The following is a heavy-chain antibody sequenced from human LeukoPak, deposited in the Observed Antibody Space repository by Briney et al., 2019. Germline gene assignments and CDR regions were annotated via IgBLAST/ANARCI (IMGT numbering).Heavy chain of an antibody. CDR3: AKDYSGYECGDY. CDR2: IRGSGGGT. J-gene: IGHJ4*02. V-gene: IGHV3-23*01. CDR1: GFTFSSYV. D-gene: IGHD5-12*01. Sequence: GGSLRLSCAASGFTFSSYVMSWVRQAPGRGLEWVSSIRGSGGGTYYADSVKGRFTISRDNSKNTLYLQMNSLRAEDTAPYYCAKDYSGYECGDYWGQGTLVTVSS.